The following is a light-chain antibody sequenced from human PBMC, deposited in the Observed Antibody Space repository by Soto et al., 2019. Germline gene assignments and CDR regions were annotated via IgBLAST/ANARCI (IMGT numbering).Light chain of an antibody. CDR1: QSIGSW. CDR2: GAS. CDR3: KQYNSF. J-gene: IGKJ3*01. Sequence: DIQMTQSPATLSASVGDRVTITCRASQSIGSWLAWYQQKPGKAPKLLIYGASTLESGVPSRFSGSGSGTEFTLTISSLQPDDFATYYCKQYNSFFGPGTKVDIK. V-gene: IGKV1-5*01.